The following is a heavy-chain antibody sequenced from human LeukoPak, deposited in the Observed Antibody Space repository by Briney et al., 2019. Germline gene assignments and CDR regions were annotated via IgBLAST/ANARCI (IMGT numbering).Heavy chain of an antibody. D-gene: IGHD3-22*01. V-gene: IGHV1-18*01. CDR1: GYTFTSYG. CDR2: ISAYNGNT. CDR3: ARDSPDYYDSSGYYLDAFDI. Sequence: APVKVSCKASGYTFTSYGISWVRQAPGQGLEWMGWISAYNGNTNYAQKLQGRVTMTTDTSTSTAYMELRSLRSDDTAVYYCARDSPDYYDSSGYYLDAFDIWGQGTMVTVSS. J-gene: IGHJ3*02.